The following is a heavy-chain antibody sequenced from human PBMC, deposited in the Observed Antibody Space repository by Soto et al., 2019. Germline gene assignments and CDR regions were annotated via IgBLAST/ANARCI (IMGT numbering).Heavy chain of an antibody. V-gene: IGHV3-23*01. CDR3: EKGYSSGWYVNWFDP. D-gene: IGHD6-19*01. CDR1: GFTFSSYA. J-gene: IGHJ5*02. Sequence: EVQLLESGGGLVQPGGSLRLSCAASGFTFSSYAMSWVRQAPGKGLEWVSAISGSGGSTYYADSVKGRFTISRDNSKNTLYLQMNSLRAEDTAVYYCEKGYSSGWYVNWFDPWGQGTLVTVSS. CDR2: ISGSGGST.